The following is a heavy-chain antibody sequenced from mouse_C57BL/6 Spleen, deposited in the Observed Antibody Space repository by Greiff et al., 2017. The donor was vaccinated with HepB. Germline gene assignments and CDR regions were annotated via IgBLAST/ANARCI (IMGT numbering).Heavy chain of an antibody. V-gene: IGHV1-64*01. CDR2: IHPNSGST. Sequence: QVQLQQSGAELVKPGASVKLSCKASGYTFTSYWMHWVKQRPGQGLEWIGMIHPNSGSTNYNEKFKSKATLTVDKSSSTAYMQLSSLTSEDSAVYYCARSFYGYDEGDYYAMDYWGQGTSVTVSS. CDR1: GYTFTSYW. D-gene: IGHD2-9*01. CDR3: ARSFYGYDEGDYYAMDY. J-gene: IGHJ4*01.